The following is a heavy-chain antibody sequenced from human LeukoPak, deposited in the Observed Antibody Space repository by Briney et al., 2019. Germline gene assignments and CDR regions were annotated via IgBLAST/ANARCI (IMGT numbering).Heavy chain of an antibody. CDR2: ISWNSGSI. J-gene: IGHJ4*02. CDR1: GFTFSSYA. CDR3: AKVTTYYYGSGSYFDY. D-gene: IGHD3-10*01. Sequence: GGSLRLSCAASGFTFSSYAMSWVRQAPGKGLEWVSGISWNSGSIGYADSVKGRFTISRDNAKNSLYLQMNSLRAEDTALYYCAKVTTYYYGSGSYFDYWGQGTLVTVSS. V-gene: IGHV3-9*01.